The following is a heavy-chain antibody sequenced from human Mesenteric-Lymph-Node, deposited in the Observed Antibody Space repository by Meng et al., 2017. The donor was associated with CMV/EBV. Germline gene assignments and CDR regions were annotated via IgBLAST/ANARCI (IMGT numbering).Heavy chain of an antibody. CDR2: ISYSGSP. Sequence: SETLSLTCTVSDASIIHTTSYWGWTRQPPGKGLEWLGTISYSGSPDYNPSLKSRVTISMDTSKSQFSLRLTSVTAADTALYYCVGDGHSIRWFYWWGQGMLVTVSS. CDR1: DASIIHTTSY. D-gene: IGHD5-12*01. V-gene: IGHV4-39*07. J-gene: IGHJ5*01. CDR3: VGDGHSIRWFYW.